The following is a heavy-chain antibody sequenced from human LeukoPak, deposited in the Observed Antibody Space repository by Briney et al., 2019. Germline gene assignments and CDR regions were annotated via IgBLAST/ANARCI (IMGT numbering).Heavy chain of an antibody. CDR2: ISYDGSNK. CDR1: GFTFSSYA. CDR3: ARDLLNKDYGDFPNWFDP. J-gene: IGHJ5*02. Sequence: GGSLRLSCAASGFTFSSYAMHWVRQAPGKGLEWVAVISYDGSNKYYADSVKGRFTISRDNSKNTLYLQMNSLRAEDTAVYCCARDLLNKDYGDFPNWFDPWGQGTLVTVSS. D-gene: IGHD4-17*01. V-gene: IGHV3-30*04.